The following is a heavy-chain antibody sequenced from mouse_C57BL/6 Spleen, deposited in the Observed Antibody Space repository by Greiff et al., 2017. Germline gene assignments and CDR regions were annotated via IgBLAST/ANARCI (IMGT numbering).Heavy chain of an antibody. V-gene: IGHV7-1*01. Sequence: EVKLVESGGGLVQSGRSLRLSCATSGFTFSDFYMEWVRQAPGKGLEWIAASRNKANDYTTEYSASVKGRFIVSRDTSQSILYLQMNALRAEDTAIDYCARDNYGPGAMDYWGQGTSVTVSS. J-gene: IGHJ4*01. CDR2: SRNKANDYTT. CDR3: ARDNYGPGAMDY. D-gene: IGHD1-2*01. CDR1: GFTFSDFY.